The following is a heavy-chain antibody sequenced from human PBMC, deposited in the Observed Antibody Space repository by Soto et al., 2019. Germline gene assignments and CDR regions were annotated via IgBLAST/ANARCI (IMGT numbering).Heavy chain of an antibody. Sequence: GGSLRFSCTASGFTFSLYNMNWVRQVPGKWLEWVSFISSGNNYMHYADSVKGRFTISRDNAKNSLYLQMNSLIVDDTAIYYCARIDQAGGQGALVNVSS. CDR2: ISSGNNYM. D-gene: IGHD2-2*01. J-gene: IGHJ4*02. CDR3: ARIDQA. CDR1: GFTFSLYN. V-gene: IGHV3-21*06.